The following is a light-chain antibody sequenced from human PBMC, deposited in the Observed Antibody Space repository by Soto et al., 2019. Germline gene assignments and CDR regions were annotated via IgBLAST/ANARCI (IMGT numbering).Light chain of an antibody. Sequence: QSALTQPPSASGSPGQSVTISCTGTSSDVGGYNYVSWYQQLPGKAPKLIIYEVNKRPSGVPDRFSGSKSGNTASLTVSGLQAEDEADYYCSSYAGSNNFDVFGAGTKVTVL. CDR2: EVN. J-gene: IGLJ1*01. CDR3: SSYAGSNNFDV. CDR1: SSDVGGYNY. V-gene: IGLV2-8*01.